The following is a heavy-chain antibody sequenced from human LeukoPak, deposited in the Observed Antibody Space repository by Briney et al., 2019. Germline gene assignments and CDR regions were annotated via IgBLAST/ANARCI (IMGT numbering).Heavy chain of an antibody. V-gene: IGHV3-23*01. D-gene: IGHD3-10*01. CDR3: AKDSSAWFGELLFRYFDL. CDR2: ISGSGGST. CDR1: GFTFSSYA. Sequence: GGSLRLSCAASGFTFSSYAMSWVRQAPGKGLEWVSAISGSGGSTYYADSVKGRFTISRDNSKNTLYLQMNSLRAEDTAVYYCAKDSSAWFGELLFRYFDLWGRGTLVTASS. J-gene: IGHJ2*01.